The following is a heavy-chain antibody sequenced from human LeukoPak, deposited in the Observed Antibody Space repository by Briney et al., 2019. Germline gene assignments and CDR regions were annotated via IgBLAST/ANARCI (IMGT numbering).Heavy chain of an antibody. D-gene: IGHD3-22*01. CDR1: GFTFSSSV. CDR3: AAERHDSSGYYYFDY. V-gene: IGHV1-58*02. CDR2: IVVDSGNT. J-gene: IGHJ4*02. Sequence: ASVTVSCKASGFTFSSSVMKWVRQARGQRLEWIGWIVVDSGNTNYAQKFQERVTITRDMSTSTAYMELSSLTSEDTAVYYCAAERHDSSGYYYFDYWGQGTLVTVSS.